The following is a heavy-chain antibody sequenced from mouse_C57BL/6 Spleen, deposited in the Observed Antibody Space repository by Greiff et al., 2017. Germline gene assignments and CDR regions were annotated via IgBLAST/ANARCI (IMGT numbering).Heavy chain of an antibody. Sequence: VQLQQSGAELVRPGTSVKMSCKASGYTFTNYWIGWAKQRPGHGLEWIGDIYPGGGYTNYNEKFKGKATLTADKSSSTAYMQFSSLTSEDSAIYYCARYYGSSPFADWGQGTLVTVSA. V-gene: IGHV1-63*01. CDR1: GYTFTNYW. J-gene: IGHJ3*01. CDR2: IYPGGGYT. CDR3: ARYYGSSPFAD. D-gene: IGHD1-1*01.